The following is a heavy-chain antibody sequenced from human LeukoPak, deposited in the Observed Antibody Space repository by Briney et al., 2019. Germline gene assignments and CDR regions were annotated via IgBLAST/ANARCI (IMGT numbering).Heavy chain of an antibody. CDR1: GGSLSGYY. CDR3: ASSMVRGITNDY. Sequence: SETLSLTCAVYGGSLSGYYWSWIRQPPGKGLEWIGEINHSGSTNYNPSLKSRVTISVDTSKNQFSLKLSSVTAADTAVYYCASSMVRGITNDYWGQGTLVTVSS. CDR2: INHSGST. J-gene: IGHJ4*02. D-gene: IGHD3-10*01. V-gene: IGHV4-34*01.